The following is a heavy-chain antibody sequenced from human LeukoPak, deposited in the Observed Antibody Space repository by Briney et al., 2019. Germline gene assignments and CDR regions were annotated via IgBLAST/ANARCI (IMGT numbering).Heavy chain of an antibody. CDR1: GFTFGAYY. CDR3: ARMSGIAVAAIWISYFDY. Sequence: GGSPRLSCAASGFTFGAYYMTWVRQAPGKGLEWVANIKQDGSEKYYVDSVKGRFTISRDNANNSLYLQMNSLRAEDTAVYYCARMSGIAVAAIWISYFDYWGQGTLVTVSS. V-gene: IGHV3-7*03. D-gene: IGHD6-19*01. J-gene: IGHJ4*02. CDR2: IKQDGSEK.